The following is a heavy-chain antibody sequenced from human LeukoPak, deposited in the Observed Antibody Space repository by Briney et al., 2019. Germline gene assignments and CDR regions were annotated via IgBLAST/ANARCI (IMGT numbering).Heavy chain of an antibody. CDR2: ISYDGSNK. J-gene: IGHJ4*02. Sequence: GGPLRLSCAASGFTFSSYAMHWVRQAPGKGLEWVAVISYDGSNKYYADSVKGRFTISRDNSKNTLYLQMNSLRAEDTAVYYCARTYDFWSGYLDYWGQGTLVTVSS. D-gene: IGHD3-3*01. V-gene: IGHV3-30-3*01. CDR1: GFTFSSYA. CDR3: ARTYDFWSGYLDY.